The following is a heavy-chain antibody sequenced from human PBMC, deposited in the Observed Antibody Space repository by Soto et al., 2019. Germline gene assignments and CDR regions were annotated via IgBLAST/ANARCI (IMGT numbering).Heavy chain of an antibody. D-gene: IGHD5-12*01. CDR1: GYTFTSYG. Sequence: ASVKVSCKASGYTFTSYGISWVRQAPGQGLEWMGWISAYNGNTNYAQKLQGRVTMTTDTSTSTAYMELRSLRSDDTAVYYCARAGRGGYSGYDAFDIWGQGTMVTVSS. CDR2: ISAYNGNT. CDR3: ARAGRGGYSGYDAFDI. J-gene: IGHJ3*02. V-gene: IGHV1-18*01.